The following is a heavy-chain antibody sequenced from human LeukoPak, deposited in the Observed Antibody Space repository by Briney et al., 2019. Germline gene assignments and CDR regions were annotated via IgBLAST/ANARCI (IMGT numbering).Heavy chain of an antibody. CDR3: ARAPMIVVVFPPRLDF. CDR2: ISPNTGGT. CDR1: GYTFTGYY. Sequence: ASVKVSCKTSGYTFTGYYMHWVRQAPGQGLEWMGWISPNTGGTNYAQKFQGRVTMTSDMSISTAYMELSSLKSDDTAMYYCARAPMIVVVFPPRLDFWGQGTLVTVSS. D-gene: IGHD3-22*01. J-gene: IGHJ4*02. V-gene: IGHV1-2*02.